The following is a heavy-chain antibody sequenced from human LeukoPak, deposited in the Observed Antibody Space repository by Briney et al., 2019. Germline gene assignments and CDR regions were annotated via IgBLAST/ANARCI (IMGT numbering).Heavy chain of an antibody. D-gene: IGHD3-10*01. Sequence: GASVKVSCKASGYTFTGYYMHWVRQAPGQGLEWMGWINPNSGGTNYAQKFQGRVTMTRDTSISTAYMELSRLRSDDTAVYYCARVKTMVRGVSPYNWFDPWGQGTLVTVSS. CDR2: INPNSGGT. V-gene: IGHV1-2*02. J-gene: IGHJ5*02. CDR3: ARVKTMVRGVSPYNWFDP. CDR1: GYTFTGYY.